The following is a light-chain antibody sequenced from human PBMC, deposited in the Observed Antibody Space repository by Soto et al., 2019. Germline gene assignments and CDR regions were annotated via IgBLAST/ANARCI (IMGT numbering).Light chain of an antibody. V-gene: IGKV1-5*01. CDR3: QQYNSYSET. CDR2: DAS. J-gene: IGKJ1*01. CDR1: QNIRNW. Sequence: DIQMTQSPSTLSASVGDRFTITCRASQNIRNWLAWYQQKPGKXPKXXIYDASSLESGVPSRFSGSGSGTELTITISSLQPDDFETYYCQQYNSYSETFGQGTKVDIK.